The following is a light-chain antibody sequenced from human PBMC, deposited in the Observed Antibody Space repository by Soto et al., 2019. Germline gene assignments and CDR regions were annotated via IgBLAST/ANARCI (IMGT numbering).Light chain of an antibody. CDR3: SSYTSSSTVV. J-gene: IGLJ2*01. CDR2: DVS. V-gene: IGLV2-14*03. Sequence: QSALTQPASVSGSPGQSITISCTGTSSDVGGYNYVSWYQQHPGKAPKLMIYDVSNRPSGVSNRFSGSKSVNTASLTISGLQAEDDADYYCSSYTSSSTVVFGGGTKPHRP. CDR1: SSDVGGYNY.